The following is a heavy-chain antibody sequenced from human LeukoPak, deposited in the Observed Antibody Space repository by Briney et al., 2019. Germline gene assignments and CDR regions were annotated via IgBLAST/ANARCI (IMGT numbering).Heavy chain of an antibody. J-gene: IGHJ4*02. CDR3: ARDRLTYGWLDY. Sequence: GGSLRLSCAASAFTFSNYWMSWVRQAPGKGLEWVANIKQDGTEKYYMDSVKGRFTVSRDNAKNSLYLQMNNLRAEDTAIYYCARDRLTYGWLDYWGQGTLVTVSS. CDR2: IKQDGTEK. V-gene: IGHV3-7*04. CDR1: AFTFSNYW. D-gene: IGHD3-10*01.